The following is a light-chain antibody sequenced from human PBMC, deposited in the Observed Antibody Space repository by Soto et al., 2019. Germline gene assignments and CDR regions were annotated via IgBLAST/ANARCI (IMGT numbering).Light chain of an antibody. Sequence: DIQMTQSPSTLSASVGDRVTITCRASQSISSWLAWYQQKPGKAPKLLIYKASSLESGVPSRFSGSGSGTEVTLTISSLQPDDFATYFCQQYTSYSPRTFGQGTKGEIK. V-gene: IGKV1-5*03. CDR2: KAS. CDR1: QSISSW. J-gene: IGKJ1*01. CDR3: QQYTSYSPRT.